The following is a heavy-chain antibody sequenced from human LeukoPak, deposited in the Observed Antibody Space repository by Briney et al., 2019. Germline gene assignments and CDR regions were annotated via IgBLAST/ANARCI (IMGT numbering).Heavy chain of an antibody. CDR3: AREVYSGRPSRSPFDY. CDR2: IYTSEST. V-gene: IGHV4-4*07. J-gene: IGHJ4*02. CDR1: GGSISSYY. Sequence: SETLSLTCTVSGGSISSYYWSWIRQPAGKGLEWIGRIYTSESTNYNPSLKSRVTMSVDKSKNQFSLKLTSVTAADTAVYYCAREVYSGRPSRSPFDYWGQGTLVTVSS. D-gene: IGHD6-13*01.